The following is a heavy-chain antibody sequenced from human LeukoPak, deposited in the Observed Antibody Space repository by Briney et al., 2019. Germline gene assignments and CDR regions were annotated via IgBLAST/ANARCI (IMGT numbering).Heavy chain of an antibody. D-gene: IGHD3-3*01. CDR2: INPSGDNT. V-gene: IGHV1-46*01. J-gene: IGHJ5*02. Sequence: ASVKVSCKASGYTFTNNYMHWVRQAPGQGLEWRGIINPSGDNTWYAQKFQGRVTMTTETSKRKAYMEVRRLRSDDTAVYYCARAIQYDFWSGYYVAHNWFDLWGQGTLVTVSS. CDR1: GYTFTNNY. CDR3: ARAIQYDFWSGYYVAHNWFDL.